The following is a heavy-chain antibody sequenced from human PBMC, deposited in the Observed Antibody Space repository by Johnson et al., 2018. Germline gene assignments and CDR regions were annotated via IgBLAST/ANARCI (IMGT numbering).Heavy chain of an antibody. D-gene: IGHD3-10*01. CDR3: AKARFYYYYYYYLDV. CDR1: GFTFSSYG. J-gene: IGHJ6*03. V-gene: IGHV3-30*18. Sequence: QVQLVESGGGLVQPGRSLRLSCAASGFTFSSYGMHWVRQAPGKGLEWVAVISYDGSNKYYADSVKGRFTISRDNSKNTLYLQMNSLRAEDTAVYYCAKARFYYYYYYYLDVWGKGTTVTVSS. CDR2: ISYDGSNK.